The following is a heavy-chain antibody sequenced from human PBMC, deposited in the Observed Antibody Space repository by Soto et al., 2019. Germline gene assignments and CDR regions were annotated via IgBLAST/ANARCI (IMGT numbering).Heavy chain of an antibody. CDR2: LIPIFGTA. Sequence: QVQLVQSGAEVKKPGSSVKVSCKASGGTFSSYAISWVRQAPGQGLEWMGGLIPIFGTANYAQKFQGRVTITADESTSKANRQLSSLRSEDTAVYYCARDTEQVSVGRYALGEYWGQGTLVTVSS. CDR3: ARDTEQVSVGRYALGEY. V-gene: IGHV1-69*12. CDR1: GGTFSSYA. D-gene: IGHD3-10*01. J-gene: IGHJ4*02.